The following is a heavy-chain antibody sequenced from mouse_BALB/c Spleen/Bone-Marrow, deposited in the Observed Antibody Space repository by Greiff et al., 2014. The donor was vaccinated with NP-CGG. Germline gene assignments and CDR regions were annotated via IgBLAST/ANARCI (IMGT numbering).Heavy chain of an antibody. V-gene: IGHV14-3*02. CDR2: IDPANGNT. CDR1: GFNIKDTY. J-gene: IGHJ3*01. D-gene: IGHD1-1*01. CDR3: ARYYYGSSYFAY. Sequence: VQLQQSGAELVKPGASVKLSCTASGFNIKDTYMHWVKQRPEQGLEWIGRIDPANGNTKYDPKLQGKATITADTSSNTAYLQLSSLTSEDTAVYYCARYYYGSSYFAYWGQGTLVTVSA.